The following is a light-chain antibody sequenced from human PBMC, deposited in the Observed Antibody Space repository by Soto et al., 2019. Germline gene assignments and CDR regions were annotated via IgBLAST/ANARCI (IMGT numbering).Light chain of an antibody. CDR1: QTIRDS. CDR2: DVS. V-gene: IGKV1-5*01. CDR3: HQYHGYSRT. J-gene: IGKJ1*01. Sequence: DIQMTQSPSALSASVGDRVTITCRASQTIRDSLAWYQPKPGKAPDLLISDVSKLERGVASRFSGSGSVTEFTLTMSSMQTDDFATDYSHQYHGYSRTVGQGTKVEF.